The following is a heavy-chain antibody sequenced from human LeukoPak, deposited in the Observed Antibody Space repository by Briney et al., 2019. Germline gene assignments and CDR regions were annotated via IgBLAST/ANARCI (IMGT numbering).Heavy chain of an antibody. Sequence: GGSLRLSCAASGFTFSSYDMHWVRQATGKGLEWVSAIGTAGDTYYPGSVKGRFTISRDNAKNSLYLQMNSLRAEDTAVYYCARDTTYYYDSSGYYYFDYWGQGTLVTVSS. CDR3: ARDTTYYYDSSGYYYFDY. D-gene: IGHD3-22*01. CDR1: GFTFSSYD. CDR2: IGTAGDT. J-gene: IGHJ4*02. V-gene: IGHV3-13*01.